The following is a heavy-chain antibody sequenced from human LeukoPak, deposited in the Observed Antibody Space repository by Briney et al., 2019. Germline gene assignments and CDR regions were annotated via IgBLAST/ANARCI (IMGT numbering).Heavy chain of an antibody. CDR3: ARDPNYYYDSSGYYMFDY. Sequence: SVRGRFTISRDNAKNSLYLQMNSLRAEDTAVYYCARDPNYYYDSSGYYMFDYWGQGTLVTVSS. J-gene: IGHJ4*02. D-gene: IGHD3-22*01. V-gene: IGHV3-11*06.